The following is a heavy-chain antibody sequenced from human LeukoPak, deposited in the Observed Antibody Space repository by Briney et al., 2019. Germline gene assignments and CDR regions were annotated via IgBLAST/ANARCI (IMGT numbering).Heavy chain of an antibody. V-gene: IGHV4-59*08. J-gene: IGHJ3*02. CDR2: VYSSGST. CDR3: ARQNTFYYSSFDI. D-gene: IGHD2/OR15-2a*01. Sequence: PSETLSLTCNVSGGSISSNYWSWIRQPPGKGLEWIGYVYSSGSTNYSPSLKSRVTISVDTSKNQSSLKLSSVTAADTAVYYCARQNTFYYSSFDIWGQGTMVTVSS. CDR1: GGSISSNY.